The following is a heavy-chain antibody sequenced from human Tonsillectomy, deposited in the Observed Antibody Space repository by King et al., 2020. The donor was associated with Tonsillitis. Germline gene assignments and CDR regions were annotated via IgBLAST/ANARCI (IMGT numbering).Heavy chain of an antibody. J-gene: IGHJ4*02. Sequence: TLKESGPVLVKPTETLTLTCTVSGFSLSNARMGVSWIRQPPGKALEWLAHIFSNDEKSYSTSLKSRLTISKDTSKSQVVLTMTNMDPVDTATYYCARIARGDYVWGSYRLLDYWGQGTLVTVSS. V-gene: IGHV2-26*01. CDR3: ARIARGDYVWGSYRLLDY. CDR1: GFSLSNARMG. D-gene: IGHD3-16*02. CDR2: IFSNDEK.